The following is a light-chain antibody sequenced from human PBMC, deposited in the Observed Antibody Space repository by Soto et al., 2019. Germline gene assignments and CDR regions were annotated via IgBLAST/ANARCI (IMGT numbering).Light chain of an antibody. V-gene: IGKV1-5*01. CDR1: EDVAKF. CDR2: DAS. Sequence: EIHMTQSPSTLSASVGDTVNVTCRASEDVAKFLACHQQKPGRAPVILISDASDLKSGVPSRFRGSGSGTDFTLTNSGLQPDYSVTYYCQQYKTWCTFGQGTKVEIK. J-gene: IGKJ1*01. CDR3: QQYKTWCT.